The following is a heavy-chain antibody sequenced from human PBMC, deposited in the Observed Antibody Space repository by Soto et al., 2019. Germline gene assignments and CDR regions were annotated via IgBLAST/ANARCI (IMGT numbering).Heavy chain of an antibody. CDR2: IIPSGGST. D-gene: IGHD3-3*02. CDR1: XXXXXSXX. Sequence: ASVKVSCKAXXXXXXSXXXXXXXXXXXXVLKWMGIIIPSGGSTSYAQKFQGRVTMTRDTSTSTVYMELSSLRSDDTAVYYCARDSIQTSPSYYGMDVWGQGTTVT. CDR3: ARDSIQTSPSYYGMDV. V-gene: IGHV1-46*01. J-gene: IGHJ6*02.